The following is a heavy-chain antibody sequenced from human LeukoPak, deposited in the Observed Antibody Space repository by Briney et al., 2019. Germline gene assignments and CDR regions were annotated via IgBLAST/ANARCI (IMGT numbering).Heavy chain of an antibody. CDR3: ARASYCSDGSCYSDY. CDR2: ISAYNGNT. J-gene: IGHJ4*02. D-gene: IGHD2-15*01. CDR1: GYTFTSYS. V-gene: IGHV1-18*01. Sequence: GASVKVSCKASGYTFTSYSISWVRQAPGQGLEWMGWISAYNGNTIYAQKVKGRVTMTTDTSMSTAYMELRSLKSDDTAVYYCARASYCSDGSCYSDYWGQGTLVTVSS.